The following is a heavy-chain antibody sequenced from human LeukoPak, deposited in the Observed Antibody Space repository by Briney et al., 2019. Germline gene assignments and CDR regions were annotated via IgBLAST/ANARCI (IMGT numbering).Heavy chain of an antibody. J-gene: IGHJ4*02. V-gene: IGHV3-30*02. Sequence: QAGGSLRLSCTASGFTFNIYGINWVRQAPGKGLEWVAFIQYDESNKYYADSVKGQFTISRDNSKNTLFLQMNSLRAEDTAVYYCAKDPYDLYSSGWDYYFDYWGQGTLVTVSS. D-gene: IGHD6-19*01. CDR3: AKDPYDLYSSGWDYYFDY. CDR1: GFTFNIYG. CDR2: IQYDESNK.